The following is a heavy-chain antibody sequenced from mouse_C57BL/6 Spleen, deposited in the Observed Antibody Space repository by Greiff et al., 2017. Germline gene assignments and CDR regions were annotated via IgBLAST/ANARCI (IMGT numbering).Heavy chain of an antibody. D-gene: IGHD2-4*01. CDR2: IDPETGGT. V-gene: IGHV1-15*01. Sequence: VQLQQSGAELVRPGASVTLSCKASGYTFTDYEMHWVKQTPVHGLEWIGAIDPETGGTAYNQKFKGKAILTADKSSSTAYMELRSLTSEDSAVYYCTRLFDYDDGFAYWGQGTLVTVSA. J-gene: IGHJ3*01. CDR3: TRLFDYDDGFAY. CDR1: GYTFTDYE.